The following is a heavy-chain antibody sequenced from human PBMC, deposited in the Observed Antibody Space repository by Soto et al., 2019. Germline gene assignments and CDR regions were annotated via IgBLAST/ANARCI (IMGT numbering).Heavy chain of an antibody. V-gene: IGHV1-69*13. CDR3: ARPAGYRYEYGAFDI. D-gene: IGHD5-18*01. CDR1: GYSFTNND. CDR2: IIPIFGTA. J-gene: IGHJ3*02. Sequence: ASVKVSCKASGYSFTNNDVSWVRQAIGQGLEWMGGIIPIFGTANYAQKFQGRVTITADESTSTAYMELSSLKSEDTAVYYCARPAGYRYEYGAFDIWGQGTMVTVSS.